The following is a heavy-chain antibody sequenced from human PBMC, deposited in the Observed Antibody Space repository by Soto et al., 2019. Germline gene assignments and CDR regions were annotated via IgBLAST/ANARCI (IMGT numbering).Heavy chain of an antibody. CDR1: VGSISSGGYY. D-gene: IGHD3-10*01. CDR3: ARENGIWFGDTVDGYDYYGMDV. J-gene: IGHJ6*02. Sequence: PSETLSLTCTFSVGSISSGGYYCSWFRQHPGKGLEWIGYIYYSGSTYYNPSLKSRVTISVDTSKNQFSLKLSSVTAAETAVYYCARENGIWFGDTVDGYDYYGMDVWGQGTTVTVSS. CDR2: IYYSGST. V-gene: IGHV4-31*03.